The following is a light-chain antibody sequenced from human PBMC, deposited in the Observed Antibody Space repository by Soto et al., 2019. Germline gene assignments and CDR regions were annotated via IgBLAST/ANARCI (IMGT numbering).Light chain of an antibody. CDR2: DVN. V-gene: IGLV2-11*01. J-gene: IGLJ1*01. CDR3: SSYTSSSTRLYV. CDR1: SSDVGGYNY. Sequence: QSVLTQPRSVSGSPGQSVAISCTGTSSDVGGYNYVSWYQQHPGKAPKVMIFDVNKRPSGVPDRFSGSKSGNTASLTISGLQAEDEADYYCSSYTSSSTRLYVFGTGTKVTVL.